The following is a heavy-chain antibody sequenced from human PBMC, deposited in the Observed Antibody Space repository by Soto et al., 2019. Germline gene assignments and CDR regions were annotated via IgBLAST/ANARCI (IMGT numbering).Heavy chain of an antibody. D-gene: IGHD2-2*01. CDR3: ARVVPGAEAWFGP. V-gene: IGHV1-18*01. CDR1: GYTFSNYG. CDR2: ISLYSDGT. Sequence: ASVKVSCKTSGYTFSNYGITWVRQAPGQPLEWLGWISLYSDGTNYAQKFQGRVSMTTDTPTTTAYMELRSLRSDDTAVYYCARVVPGAEAWFGPWGQGTLVTVSS. J-gene: IGHJ5*02.